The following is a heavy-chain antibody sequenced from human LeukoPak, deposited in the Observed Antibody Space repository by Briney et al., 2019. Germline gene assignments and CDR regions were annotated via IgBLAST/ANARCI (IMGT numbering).Heavy chain of an antibody. CDR2: ISYDGSNK. CDR3: AKDLYSSGFDY. CDR1: GFAFSSYG. D-gene: IGHD6-19*01. V-gene: IGHV3-30*18. J-gene: IGHJ4*02. Sequence: GGSLRLSCAASGFAFSSYGMHWVRQAPGKGLEWVAVISYDGSNKYYADSVKGRFTISRDNSKNTLYLQMNSLRAEDTAVYYCAKDLYSSGFDYWGQGTLVTVSS.